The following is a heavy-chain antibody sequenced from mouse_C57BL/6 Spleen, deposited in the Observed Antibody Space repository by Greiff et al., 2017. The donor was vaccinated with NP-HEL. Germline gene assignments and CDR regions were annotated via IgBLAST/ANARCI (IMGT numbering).Heavy chain of an antibody. CDR2: INPNNGGT. D-gene: IGHD1-1*01. CDR1: GYTFTDYY. Sequence: VQLQQSGPELVKPGASVKISCKASGYTFTDYYMNWVKQSHGKSLEWIGDINPNNGGTSYNQKFKGKATLTVDKSSSTAYMELRSLTSEDSAVYYCARAVYYYGSSLFWGQGTLVTVSA. CDR3: ARAVYYYGSSLF. V-gene: IGHV1-26*01. J-gene: IGHJ3*01.